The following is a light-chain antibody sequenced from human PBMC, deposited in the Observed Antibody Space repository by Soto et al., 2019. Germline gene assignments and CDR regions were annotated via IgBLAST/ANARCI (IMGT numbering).Light chain of an antibody. J-gene: IGKJ3*01. V-gene: IGKV4-1*01. Sequence: DIVMTQSPDSLAVSLGERATLNCKSSQSLLYTSINKNYLAWYQQKPGQPPKLLIYWASTRESGVPDRFSGSGSRTDFTLTISSLQAEDVAVYYCQQYYTTPLTFGPGT. CDR1: QSLLYTSINKNY. CDR2: WAS. CDR3: QQYYTTPLT.